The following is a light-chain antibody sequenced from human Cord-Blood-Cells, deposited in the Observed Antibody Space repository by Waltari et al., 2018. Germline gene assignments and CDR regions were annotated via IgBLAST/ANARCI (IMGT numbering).Light chain of an antibody. CDR2: GNN. V-gene: IGLV1-44*01. J-gene: IGLJ3*02. CDR3: AAWDDSLNGRV. Sequence: QSVLTQPPSASGTPGQRVTISCSGSSSNIGSNTVTWYQQLPGTAPKLPIYGNNQRPSGVPDRFSGSKSGTSASLAISGLQSEDEADYYCAAWDDSLNGRVFGGGTKLTVL. CDR1: SSNIGSNT.